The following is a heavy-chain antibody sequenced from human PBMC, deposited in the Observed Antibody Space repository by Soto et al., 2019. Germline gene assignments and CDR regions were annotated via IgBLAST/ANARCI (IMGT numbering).Heavy chain of an antibody. D-gene: IGHD3-9*01. V-gene: IGHV4-34*01. CDR1: GGSFSGYY. CDR2: INDRGSI. J-gene: IGHJ2*01. Sequence: QVQLQQWGAGPLRPLETLSLTCGVSGGSFSGYYWAWIRQSPGKGLEWIGEINDRGSINYNPSLKSRVSISVDTSKNHYSLNLRSVTSADTAVSNCARESHDILTGPPWVWYFDLWGRGTLVTVSS. CDR3: ARESHDILTGPPWVWYFDL.